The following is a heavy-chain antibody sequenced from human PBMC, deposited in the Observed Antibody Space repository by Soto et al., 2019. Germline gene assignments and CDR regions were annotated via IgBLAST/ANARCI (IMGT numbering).Heavy chain of an antibody. D-gene: IGHD3-10*01. J-gene: IGHJ5*02. CDR3: ARGYYGSGSYH. CDR1: GGSFSGYY. Sequence: QVQLQQWGAGLLKPSETLSLTCAVYGGSFSGYYWSWIRQPPGKGLEWIGEINHSGSTNYNPSLKSRVTISVHTSKNQFSLKLSSVTAADTAVYYCARGYYGSGSYHWGQGTLVTVSS. V-gene: IGHV4-34*01. CDR2: INHSGST.